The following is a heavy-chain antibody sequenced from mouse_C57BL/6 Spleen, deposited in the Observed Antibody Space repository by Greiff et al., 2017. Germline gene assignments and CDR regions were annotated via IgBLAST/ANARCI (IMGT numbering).Heavy chain of an antibody. CDR2: INPNYGTT. D-gene: IGHD6-5*01. CDR1: GYSFTDYH. J-gene: IGHJ4*01. Sequence: EVQLQESGPELVKPGASVKISCKASGYSFTDYHMNWVKQSNGKSLEWIGVINPNYGTTSCNQKFKGKATLTVEQSSSTAYMQLNSLTSEDSAVYYCARGRGLNYAMDYWGQGTSVTVSS. CDR3: ARGRGLNYAMDY. V-gene: IGHV1-39*01.